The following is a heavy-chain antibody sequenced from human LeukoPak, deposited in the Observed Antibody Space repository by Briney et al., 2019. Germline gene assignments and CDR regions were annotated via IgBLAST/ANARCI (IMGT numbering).Heavy chain of an antibody. V-gene: IGHV3-66*02. D-gene: IGHD6-6*01. Sequence: VGSLRLSCAASGFTVSSNYMSWVRQAPGKGLEWVSVVYTGARTYYADSVKGRFTISIDNSKNTLYLQMNSLRAEDTAVYYCARSLTLGSSKPEGYWGQGTLVTVSS. CDR2: VYTGART. CDR1: GFTVSSNY. CDR3: ARSLTLGSSKPEGY. J-gene: IGHJ4*02.